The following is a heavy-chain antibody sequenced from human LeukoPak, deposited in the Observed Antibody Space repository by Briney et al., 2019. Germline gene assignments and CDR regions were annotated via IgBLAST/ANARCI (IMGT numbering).Heavy chain of an antibody. J-gene: IGHJ3*02. CDR1: GYTFTSYH. Sequence: ASVKVSCKASGYTFTSYHLHWVRQAPGQGLEWMGIINPSGGSPNYTQKFQGRVTITRDMSMSTVYMELSSLRSEDTAVYYCARDKPVVVAATQYPDAFDIWGQGTMVTVSS. CDR3: ARDKPVVVAATQYPDAFDI. D-gene: IGHD2-15*01. V-gene: IGHV1-46*01. CDR2: INPSGGSP.